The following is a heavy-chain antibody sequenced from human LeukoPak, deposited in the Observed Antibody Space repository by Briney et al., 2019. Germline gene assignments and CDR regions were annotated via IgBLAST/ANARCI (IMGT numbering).Heavy chain of an antibody. CDR1: GFTFSSYA. D-gene: IGHD3-3*01. CDR2: ISGSGGST. CDR3: ARGSEWSSGVSDY. J-gene: IGHJ4*02. V-gene: IGHV3-23*01. Sequence: GGSLRLSCAASGFTFSSYAMSWVRQAPGKGLEWVSAISGSGGSTYYADSVKGRFTISRDNSKNTLFLQMNSLRAEDTAVYYCARGSEWSSGVSDYWGQGTLVTVSS.